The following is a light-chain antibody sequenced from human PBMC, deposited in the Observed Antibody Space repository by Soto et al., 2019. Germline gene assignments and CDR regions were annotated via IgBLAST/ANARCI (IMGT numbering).Light chain of an antibody. Sequence: EIVMTQSPATLAVSPGERAALSCRASQSVSSNFAWYQQKLGQAPRLLIYGASSRATGTPARFSGSGSGTEFTLTISSLQSEDFAVYYCQQYNNWPYTFGLGTKLEMK. CDR2: GAS. CDR3: QQYNNWPYT. J-gene: IGKJ2*01. CDR1: QSVSSN. V-gene: IGKV3-15*01.